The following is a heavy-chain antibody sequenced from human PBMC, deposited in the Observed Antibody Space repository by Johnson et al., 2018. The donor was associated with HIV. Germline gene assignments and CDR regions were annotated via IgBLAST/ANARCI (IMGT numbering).Heavy chain of an antibody. V-gene: IGHV3-30*18. CDR3: AKARARFYGAFDM. D-gene: IGHD2/OR15-2a*01. CDR1: GFTFSSYG. CDR2: ISFDGSNK. Sequence: QMQLVESGGGVVQAGRSLRLSCAASGFTFSSYGMHWVRQAPGKGLEWVAVISFDGSNKYYGDFVKGRFSISRDNSKNTLYLQMNSLRAEDTAVYYCAKARARFYGAFDMWGQGTMVTVSS. J-gene: IGHJ3*02.